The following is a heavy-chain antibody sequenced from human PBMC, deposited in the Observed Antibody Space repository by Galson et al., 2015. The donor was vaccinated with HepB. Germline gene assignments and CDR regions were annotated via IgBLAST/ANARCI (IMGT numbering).Heavy chain of an antibody. V-gene: IGHV1-46*01. CDR1: GYTFTSYY. CDR2: INPSGGST. D-gene: IGHD6-19*01. Sequence: SVKVSCKASGYTFTSYYMHWVRQAPGQGLEWMGIINPSGGSTSYAQKFQGRVTMTRDTSTSTVYMELSSLRSEDTAVYYCVRRHAVAAYFDYWGQGTLVTVSS. CDR3: VRRHAVAAYFDY. J-gene: IGHJ4*02.